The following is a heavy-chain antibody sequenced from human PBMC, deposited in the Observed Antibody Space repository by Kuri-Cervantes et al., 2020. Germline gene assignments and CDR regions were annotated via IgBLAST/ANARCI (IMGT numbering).Heavy chain of an antibody. CDR1: GSTFTNYW. V-gene: IGHV5-51*01. Sequence: GESLKISCQASGSTFTNYWIGWVRQMPGKGLEWMGMVYPGESHTRYSPSFQGQIPISADKSISTAYLQWNSLKASDTAMYYCARQGCSATSCYAGYFYYMDVWGKGTSVTVSS. D-gene: IGHD2-2*01. CDR2: VYPGESHT. J-gene: IGHJ6*03. CDR3: ARQGCSATSCYAGYFYYMDV.